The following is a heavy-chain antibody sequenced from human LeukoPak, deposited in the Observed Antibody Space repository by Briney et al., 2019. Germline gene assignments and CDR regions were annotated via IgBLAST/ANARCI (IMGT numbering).Heavy chain of an antibody. Sequence: GASVTVSCKASGYTFTSYYLHWVRQAPGQGLEWVGIINPSVGSTSYAQKFQGRVTMTRDTSTSTVYMELSSLRSEDTAVYYCAREGSSVYDYWGQGTLVTVSS. D-gene: IGHD6-19*01. CDR3: AREGSSVYDY. CDR1: GYTFTSYY. J-gene: IGHJ4*02. CDR2: INPSVGST. V-gene: IGHV1-46*03.